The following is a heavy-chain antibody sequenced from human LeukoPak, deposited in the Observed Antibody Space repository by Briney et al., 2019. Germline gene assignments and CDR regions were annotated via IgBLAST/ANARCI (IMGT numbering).Heavy chain of an antibody. CDR3: ARDFSSWYPFLDY. J-gene: IGHJ4*02. V-gene: IGHV3-7*01. Sequence: GGSLRLSCAASGFTFSSYWMSWVRQAPGKGLEWVANIKQDGSEKYYVDSVKGRFTISRDNAKNSLYLQMNSLRAEDTAVYYCARDFSSWYPFLDYWGQGTLVTVSS. CDR1: GFTFSSYW. CDR2: IKQDGSEK. D-gene: IGHD6-13*01.